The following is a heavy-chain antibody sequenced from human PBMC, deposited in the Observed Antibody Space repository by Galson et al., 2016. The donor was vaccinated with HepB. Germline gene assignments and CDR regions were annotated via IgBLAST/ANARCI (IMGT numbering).Heavy chain of an antibody. V-gene: IGHV3-30*03. D-gene: IGHD1-1*01. CDR3: ARVGLYSGNYYLDY. Sequence: SLRLSCAASGFTFSTYGMHWVRQAPGKGLEWVAVISYDGDTKYHADSVKGRFTISRDNSKNTLYLQMHRLRFEDTAVYYCARVGLYSGNYYLDYWGQGTLVSVSS. CDR2: ISYDGDTK. CDR1: GFTFSTYG. J-gene: IGHJ4*02.